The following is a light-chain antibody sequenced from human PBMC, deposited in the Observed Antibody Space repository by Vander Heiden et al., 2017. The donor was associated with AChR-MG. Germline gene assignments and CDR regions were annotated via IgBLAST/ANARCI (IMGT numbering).Light chain of an antibody. J-gene: IGLJ1*01. CDR3: NSRDITTNQYV. Sequence: SSELTQDPAVSVALGQTVRTTCQGDSLRSSYASWYQQKPGQAPILVLYGLEDRPAGIPDRFSGSRSGNTAFLAITGAQAEDEADYYCNSRDITTNQYVFGTGTKVTVL. CDR2: GLE. CDR1: SLRSSY. V-gene: IGLV3-19*01.